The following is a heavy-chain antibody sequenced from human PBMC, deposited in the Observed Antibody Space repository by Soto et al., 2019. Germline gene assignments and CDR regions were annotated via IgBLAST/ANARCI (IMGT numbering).Heavy chain of an antibody. J-gene: IGHJ6*02. CDR1: GFRFDDYN. CDR2: ITWNGGNT. CDR3: ARETLSFGSALDV. Sequence: LRLSCAASGFRFDDYNIHWVRQAPGKGLEWVSLITWNGGNTYYADSVKGRFTISRDGTTESVSLQMTSLKREDTGLYYCARETLSFGSALDVWGQGTMVTVSS. D-gene: IGHD3-3*01. V-gene: IGHV3-43*01.